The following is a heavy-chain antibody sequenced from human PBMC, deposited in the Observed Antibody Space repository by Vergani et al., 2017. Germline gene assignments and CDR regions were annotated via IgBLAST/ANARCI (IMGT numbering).Heavy chain of an antibody. CDR2: INPSGGRT. CDR3: ARDCGGNAIYFDY. Sequence: QVQLVQSGAEVKKPGASVKVSCKASGYTFTSYYMHWVRQAPGQGLEWMGIINPSGGRTSYAQKFQGRVTMNRDTSTSTVYMELSSLRSEDTAVYYCARDCGGNAIYFDYWGQGTLVTVSS. V-gene: IGHV1-46*01. CDR1: GYTFTSYY. J-gene: IGHJ4*02. D-gene: IGHD4-23*01.